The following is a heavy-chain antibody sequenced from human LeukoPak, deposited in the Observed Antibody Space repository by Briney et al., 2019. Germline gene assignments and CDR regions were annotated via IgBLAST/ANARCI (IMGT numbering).Heavy chain of an antibody. CDR1: RYTFTGYY. Sequence: ASVKVSCKASRYTFTGYYKHWVRQAPGQGLEWMGWTNPNSGGTNYAQKFQGRVTMTRDTSISTAYMELSRLRSDDTAVYYCARAAKWELRLDWGQGTLVTVSS. CDR3: ARAAKWELRLD. CDR2: TNPNSGGT. D-gene: IGHD1-26*01. V-gene: IGHV1-2*02. J-gene: IGHJ4*02.